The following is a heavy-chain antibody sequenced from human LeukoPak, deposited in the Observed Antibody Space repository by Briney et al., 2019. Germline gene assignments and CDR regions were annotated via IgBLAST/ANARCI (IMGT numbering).Heavy chain of an antibody. CDR3: ARVLLSWYGDYYYGMDV. V-gene: IGHV3-74*01. Sequence: GGSLRLSCAASGFTFSSHWMHWVRHAPGKGLVWVSRINSDGSSTSYADSVKGRFTISRDNAKNTLYLQMNSLRAEDTAVYYCARVLLSWYGDYYYGMDVWGQGTTVTVSS. J-gene: IGHJ6*02. CDR2: INSDGSST. D-gene: IGHD6-13*01. CDR1: GFTFSSHW.